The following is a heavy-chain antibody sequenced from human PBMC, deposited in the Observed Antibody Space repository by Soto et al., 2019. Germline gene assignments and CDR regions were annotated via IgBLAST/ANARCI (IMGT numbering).Heavy chain of an antibody. J-gene: IGHJ6*02. Sequence: ASVKVSCKASGYTFTGYYMHWVRQAPGQGLEWMGWINPNSGGTNYAQRFQGRVTMTRDTSISTAYMELSRLRSDDTAVYYCARVGATAYGMDVWGQGTTVTVSS. V-gene: IGHV1-2*02. CDR2: INPNSGGT. CDR3: ARVGATAYGMDV. CDR1: GYTFTGYY. D-gene: IGHD1-26*01.